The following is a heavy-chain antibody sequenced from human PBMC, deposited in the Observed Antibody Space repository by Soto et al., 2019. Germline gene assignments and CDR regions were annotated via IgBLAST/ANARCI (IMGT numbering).Heavy chain of an antibody. Sequence: GGSLRLSCAASGFTFSNYWMSWVRQAPGKGLEWVANIKQDGSEKYYVDSVKGRFTISRDNAKNSLYLQMNSLGAEDTAVYYCARERGSKSLDYWGQGTLVTVSS. CDR2: IKQDGSEK. V-gene: IGHV3-7*05. J-gene: IGHJ4*02. CDR3: ARERGSKSLDY. CDR1: GFTFSNYW.